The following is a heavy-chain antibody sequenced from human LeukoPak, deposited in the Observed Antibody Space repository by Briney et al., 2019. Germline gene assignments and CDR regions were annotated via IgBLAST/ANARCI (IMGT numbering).Heavy chain of an antibody. CDR1: GGTFSSYA. J-gene: IGHJ5*02. CDR3: ARDCSGTSCYTTGGFDP. CDR2: IIPILGIA. Sequence: SVKVSCKASGGTFSSYAISWVRQAPGQGLEWMGRIIPILGIANYAQKFQGRVTITADKSTSTAYMELSSLRSEDTAVYYCARDCSGTSCYTTGGFDPWGQGTLVTVSS. V-gene: IGHV1-69*04. D-gene: IGHD2-2*02.